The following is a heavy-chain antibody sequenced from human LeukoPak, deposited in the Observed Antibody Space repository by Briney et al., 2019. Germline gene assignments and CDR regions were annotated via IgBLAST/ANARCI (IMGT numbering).Heavy chain of an antibody. CDR2: INTDGSNT. J-gene: IGHJ3*02. Sequence: GGSLRLSCAASGFTFSSSAMNWVRQAPGKGLEYLSTINTDGSNTWYADSVKGRFTISRDNSKNTVFLHMNNLRHEDTATYYCAKRVNGAFDIWGQGTMVSVSS. CDR1: GFTFSSSA. CDR3: AKRVNGAFDI. V-gene: IGHV3-23*05.